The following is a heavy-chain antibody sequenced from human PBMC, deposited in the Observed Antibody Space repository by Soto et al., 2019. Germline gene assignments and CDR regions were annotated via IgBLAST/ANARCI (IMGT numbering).Heavy chain of an antibody. V-gene: IGHV1-69*02. J-gene: IGHJ1*01. CDR3: ASVGGSSSWAEYFQH. D-gene: IGHD6-13*01. Sequence: QVQLVQSGAEVKKPGSSVKVSCKASGGTFSSYTISWVRQAPGQGLEWMGRIIPILGIANYAQKFQGRVKITADKATSTAYMVLSSLRSEDRAVYYWASVGGSSSWAEYFQHWGQGPLVTVSS. CDR2: IIPILGIA. CDR1: GGTFSSYT.